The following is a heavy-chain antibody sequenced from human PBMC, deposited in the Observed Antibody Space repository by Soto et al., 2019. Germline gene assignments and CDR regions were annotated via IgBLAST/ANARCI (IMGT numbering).Heavy chain of an antibody. CDR2: INPNSGGT. Sequence: ASVKVSCKASGYTFIGYYIHWVRQAPGQGLEWMGWINPNSGGTNYAQRFQGWVTMTRDRSISTAYMELSRLKSDDTAVYYCARVGGGLASLGYYGMDVWGHGTTVTVSS. J-gene: IGHJ6*02. CDR1: GYTFIGYY. CDR3: ARVGGGLASLGYYGMDV. D-gene: IGHD3-10*01. V-gene: IGHV1-2*04.